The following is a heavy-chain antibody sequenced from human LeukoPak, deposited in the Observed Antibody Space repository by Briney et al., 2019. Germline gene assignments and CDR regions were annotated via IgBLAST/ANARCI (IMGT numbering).Heavy chain of an antibody. CDR3: ARGVGNYQGSHYYYYMDV. CDR2: IKQDGSEK. J-gene: IGHJ6*03. CDR1: GFTFSSYW. V-gene: IGHV3-7*01. Sequence: GGSLRLSCAASGFTFSSYWLSWLRQAPGKGLAWVANIKQDGSEKYYVASVKGRFTVSRDNAKNSLYLQMNSLRAEDTAVYYCARGVGNYQGSHYYYYMDVWGKGTTVTVSS. D-gene: IGHD1-7*01.